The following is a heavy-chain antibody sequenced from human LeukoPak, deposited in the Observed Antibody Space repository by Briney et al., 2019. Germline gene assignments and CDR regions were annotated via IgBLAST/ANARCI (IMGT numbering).Heavy chain of an antibody. D-gene: IGHD3-10*01. CDR2: IYYSGST. CDR1: GGSISSYY. CDR3: VTGGSGSYYNFDY. J-gene: IGHJ4*02. Sequence: PSETLSLTCTVSGGSISSYYWSWIRQPAGKGLEWVGRIYYSGSTNYNPSLKSRVTISVDTSKNQFSLKLSSVTAADTAVYYCVTGGSGSYYNFDYWGQGTLVTVSS. V-gene: IGHV4-4*07.